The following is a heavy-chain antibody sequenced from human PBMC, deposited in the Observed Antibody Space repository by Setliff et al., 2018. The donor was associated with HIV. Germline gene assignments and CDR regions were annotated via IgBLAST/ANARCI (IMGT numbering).Heavy chain of an antibody. J-gene: IGHJ6*03. CDR1: GGPFTNHG. CDR2: IDNRGSS. Sequence: SETLSLTCAAYGGPFTNHGWNWIRQSPGKGLEWIGEIDNRGSSNYNPSLKSRVTTSLDASRDQFSLNLTSVTAADTAVYYCARSARKQGYYYYYYMDVWGKGITVTVSS. V-gene: IGHV4-34*01. CDR3: ARSARKQGYYYYYYMDV.